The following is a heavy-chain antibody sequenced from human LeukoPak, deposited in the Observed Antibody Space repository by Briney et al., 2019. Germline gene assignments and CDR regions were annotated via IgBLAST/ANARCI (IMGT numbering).Heavy chain of an antibody. J-gene: IGHJ3*02. CDR3: AKGSCTGGVCYGSEAFDI. D-gene: IGHD2-8*02. CDR2: ISGSGGST. V-gene: IGHV3-23*01. Sequence: GSLRLSCAASGFTFSSYAMSWVRQAPGKGLEWVSAISGSGGSTYYADSVKGRFTISRDNSKNTLYLQMNSLGAEDTAVYYCAKGSCTGGVCYGSEAFDIWGQGTMVTVSS. CDR1: GFTFSSYA.